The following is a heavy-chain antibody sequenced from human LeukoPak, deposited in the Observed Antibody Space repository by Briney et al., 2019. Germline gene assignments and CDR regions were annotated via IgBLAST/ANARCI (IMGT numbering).Heavy chain of an antibody. V-gene: IGHV1-18*01. J-gene: IGHJ4*02. Sequence: ASVKVSCKASGYTFTSYGISWVRQAPGQGLEWMGWISAYNGNTNYAQKLQGRVTMTTDTSTSTAYMELRSLRSDDTAVYYRARASDPELLPSYYYGSGSYLGYWGQGTLVTVSS. CDR3: ARASDPELLPSYYYGSGSYLGY. CDR1: GYTFTSYG. CDR2: ISAYNGNT. D-gene: IGHD3-10*01.